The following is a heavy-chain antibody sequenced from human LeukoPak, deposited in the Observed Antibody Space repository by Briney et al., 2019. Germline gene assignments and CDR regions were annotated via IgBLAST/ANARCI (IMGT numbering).Heavy chain of an antibody. CDR2: IYYSGST. Sequence: SETLSLTCAVSGGSISSYYWSWIRQPPGKGLEWIGYIYYSGSTNYNPSLKSRVTISVDTSKNQFSLKLSSVTAADTAVYYCARHDGSSWYGGGWFDPWGQGTLVTVSS. V-gene: IGHV4-59*08. J-gene: IGHJ5*02. CDR1: GGSISSYY. D-gene: IGHD6-13*01. CDR3: ARHDGSSWYGGGWFDP.